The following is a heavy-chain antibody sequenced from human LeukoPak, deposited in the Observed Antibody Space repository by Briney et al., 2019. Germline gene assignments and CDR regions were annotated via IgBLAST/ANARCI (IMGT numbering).Heavy chain of an antibody. D-gene: IGHD3-22*01. CDR3: AKGDNYYDASGYYLSKALFDY. V-gene: IGHV3-30*18. Sequence: PGRSLRLSCVASGFTFSRHDMNWVRQAPGKGLEWVAVISYDGSNKYYADSVKGRFTISRDNSKNTLYQQMNSLRTEDTAVYYCAKGDNYYDASGYYLSKALFDYLGQGTLVTVSS. J-gene: IGHJ4*02. CDR2: ISYDGSNK. CDR1: GFTFSRHD.